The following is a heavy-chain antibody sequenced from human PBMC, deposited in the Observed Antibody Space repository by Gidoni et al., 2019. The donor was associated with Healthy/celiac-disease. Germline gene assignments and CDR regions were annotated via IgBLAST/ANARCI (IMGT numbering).Heavy chain of an antibody. V-gene: IGHV1-8*01. CDR3: ASGAWQQLVEDAFDI. CDR2: MNPNSGNT. J-gene: IGHJ3*02. Sequence: QVQLVQSGSELNKPGASVEVSCKASGYTFTIYDINWVRQATGQGLEWMGWMNPNSGNTGYAQKFQGRVTMTRNTSISTAYMELSSLRSEDTAVYYCASGAWQQLVEDAFDIWGQGTMVTVSS. D-gene: IGHD6-13*01. CDR1: GYTFTIYD.